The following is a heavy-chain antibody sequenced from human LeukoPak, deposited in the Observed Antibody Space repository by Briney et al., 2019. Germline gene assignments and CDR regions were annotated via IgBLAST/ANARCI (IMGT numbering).Heavy chain of an antibody. CDR2: IWYDGSNK. Sequence: GRSLRLSCAASGFTFSSYGMHWVRQAPGKGLEWVAVIWYDGSNKYYADSVKGRFTISRDNSKNTLYLQMNSLRAEDTAVYYCAKDPSYYYDSSGNFDYWGQGTLVTVSS. CDR3: AKDPSYYYDSSGNFDY. CDR1: GFTFSSYG. V-gene: IGHV3-33*06. D-gene: IGHD3-22*01. J-gene: IGHJ4*02.